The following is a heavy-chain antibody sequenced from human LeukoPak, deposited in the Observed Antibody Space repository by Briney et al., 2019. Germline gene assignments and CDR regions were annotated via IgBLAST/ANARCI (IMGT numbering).Heavy chain of an antibody. CDR2: IYHSGST. V-gene: IGHV4-4*02. Sequence: PSEALSLTCAVSGGSISSSNWWSWVRQPPGKGLEWIGEIYHSGSTNYNPSLKSRVTISVDTSKNQFSLKLSSVTAADTAVYYCAREGGSGSYFGGQGTLVTVSS. D-gene: IGHD1-26*01. CDR1: GGSISSSNW. CDR3: AREGGSGSYF. J-gene: IGHJ4*02.